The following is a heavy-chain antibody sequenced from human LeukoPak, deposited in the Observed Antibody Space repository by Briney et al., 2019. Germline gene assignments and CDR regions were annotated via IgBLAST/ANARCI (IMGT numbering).Heavy chain of an antibody. CDR2: IYYSGST. D-gene: IGHD3-10*01. J-gene: IGHJ6*02. Sequence: SETLSLTCTVSGGSISSYYWSWIRQPPGKGLEWIGYIYYSGSTNYNPSLKSRVTISVDTSKNQFSLKLSSVTAADTAVYYCARVFGHCGSGSYRRGAYGMDVWGQGTTVTVSS. CDR1: GGSISSYY. V-gene: IGHV4-59*01. CDR3: ARVFGHCGSGSYRRGAYGMDV.